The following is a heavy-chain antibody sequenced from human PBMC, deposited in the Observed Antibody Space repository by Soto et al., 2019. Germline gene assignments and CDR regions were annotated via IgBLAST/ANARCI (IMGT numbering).Heavy chain of an antibody. CDR1: GFTFSNAW. J-gene: IGHJ4*02. V-gene: IGHV3-15*01. D-gene: IGHD4-17*01. Sequence: KPGGSLRLSCAASGFTFSNAWMSWVRQAPGKGLEWVGRIKSKTDGGTTDYAAPVKGRFTISRDDSKNTLYLQMNSLKTEDTAVYYCTDHDDSGGYFDYWGQGTLVTVSS. CDR3: TDHDDSGGYFDY. CDR2: IKSKTDGGTT.